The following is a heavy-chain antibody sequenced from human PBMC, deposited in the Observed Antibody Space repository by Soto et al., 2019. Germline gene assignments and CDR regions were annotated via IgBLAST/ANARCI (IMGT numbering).Heavy chain of an antibody. CDR3: ARVLGYSQLLSSRFDP. CDR1: GYTFTSYG. Sequence: ASVKVSCTASGYTFTSYGISWVRQAPGQGLEWMGWISAYNGNTNYAQKLQGRVTMTTDTSTSTAYMELRSLRSDDTAVYYCARVLGYSQLLSSRFDPWGQGTLVTVSS. V-gene: IGHV1-18*01. D-gene: IGHD2-2*01. CDR2: ISAYNGNT. J-gene: IGHJ5*02.